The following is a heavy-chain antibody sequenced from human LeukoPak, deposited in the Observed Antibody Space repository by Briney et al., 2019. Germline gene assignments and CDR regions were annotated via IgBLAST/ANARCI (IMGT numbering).Heavy chain of an antibody. CDR1: GFTFSSYE. CDR2: ISSNGSTI. D-gene: IGHD1-26*01. Sequence: PGGSLRLSCAASGFTFSSYEMNWVRQALGRGLEWVSYISSNGSTIYYAYSLKGRFTISRDNAKNSLYLQMNSLIAEDTAVYYCACSGSYVNYYYYMDVWGKGTTVTVSS. J-gene: IGHJ6*03. CDR3: ACSGSYVNYYYYMDV. V-gene: IGHV3-48*03.